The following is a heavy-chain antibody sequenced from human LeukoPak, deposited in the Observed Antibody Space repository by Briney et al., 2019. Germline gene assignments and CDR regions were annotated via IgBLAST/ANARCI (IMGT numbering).Heavy chain of an antibody. CDR3: ARPHRNSYSSSWYLNWFDP. V-gene: IGHV3-74*01. J-gene: IGHJ5*02. CDR1: GFTFSSYW. CDR2: INNDGSGT. Sequence: GVSLRLSCAASGFTFSSYWMHWVRQAPGKGPVWVSRINNDGSGTTYADSVKGRFTISRDDAKTTLYLQMNSLRAEDTAVYYCARPHRNSYSSSWYLNWFDPWGQGTLVTVSS. D-gene: IGHD6-13*01.